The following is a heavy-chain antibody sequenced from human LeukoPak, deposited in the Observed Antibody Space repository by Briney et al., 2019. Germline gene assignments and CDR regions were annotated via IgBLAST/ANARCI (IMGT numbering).Heavy chain of an antibody. CDR3: ARARKSSYGSGSYIDY. D-gene: IGHD3-10*01. V-gene: IGHV3-33*01. Sequence: PEGSLRLSCAASGFTFSSYGMHWVRQAPGKGLEWVAVIWYDGSNKYYADSVKGRFTISRDNSKNTLYLQMNSLRAEDTAVYYCARARKSSYGSGSYIDYWGQGTLVTVSS. CDR1: GFTFSSYG. CDR2: IWYDGSNK. J-gene: IGHJ4*02.